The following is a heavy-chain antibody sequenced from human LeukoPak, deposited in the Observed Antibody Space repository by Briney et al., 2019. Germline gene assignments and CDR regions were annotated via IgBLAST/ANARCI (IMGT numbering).Heavy chain of an antibody. J-gene: IGHJ4*02. V-gene: IGHV4-61*02. Sequence: PSETLSLTCTVSGGSISSGSYYWSWIRQPAGKGLEWIGRIYTSGSTNYNPSLKSRVTISVDTSKNQFSLKLSSVTAADTAVYYCARGLAAAGTEDYWGQGTLVTVSS. CDR1: GGSISSGSYY. CDR2: IYTSGST. D-gene: IGHD6-13*01. CDR3: ARGLAAAGTEDY.